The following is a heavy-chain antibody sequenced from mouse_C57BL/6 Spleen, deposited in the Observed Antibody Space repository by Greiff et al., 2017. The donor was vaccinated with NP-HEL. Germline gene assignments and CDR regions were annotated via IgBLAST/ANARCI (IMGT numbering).Heavy chain of an antibody. V-gene: IGHV1-7*01. Sequence: VKVVESGAELAKPGASVKLSCKASGYTFTSYWMHWVKQRPGQGLEWIGYINPSSGYTKYNQKFKDKATLTADKSSSTAHMELRSLTSEDSAVYYYARSQSKYYFDYWGQGTTLTVSS. CDR3: ARSQSKYYFDY. CDR2: INPSSGYT. D-gene: IGHD6-1*01. J-gene: IGHJ2*01. CDR1: GYTFTSYW.